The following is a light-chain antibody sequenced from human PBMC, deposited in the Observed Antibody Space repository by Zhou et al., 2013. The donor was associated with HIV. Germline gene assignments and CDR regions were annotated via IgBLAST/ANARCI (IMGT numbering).Light chain of an antibody. V-gene: IGKV3-11*01. CDR3: QQRSTWPMYT. J-gene: IGKJ2*01. CDR2: DAS. CDR1: QSISYY. Sequence: EIVLTQSPATLSLSPGERATLSCRASQSISYYLAWYQQRPGQAPRLLIYDASNRATGIPARFSGSGSGTDFTLTISTLESEDFAVYYCQQRSTWPMYTFGQGTKAEIK.